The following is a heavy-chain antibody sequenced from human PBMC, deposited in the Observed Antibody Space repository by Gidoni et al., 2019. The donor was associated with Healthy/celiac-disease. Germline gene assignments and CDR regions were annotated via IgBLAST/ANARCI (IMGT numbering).Heavy chain of an antibody. CDR2: INPSGGST. CDR1: GYTFTSYY. CDR3: ARDLYDYVWGSHKSPDY. J-gene: IGHJ4*02. D-gene: IGHD3-16*01. V-gene: IGHV1-46*01. Sequence: QVQLVQSGAEVKKPGASVKVSCKASGYTFTSYYMHWVRQAPGQGLEWMGIINPSGGSTSYAQKFQGRVTMTRDTSTSTVYMELSSLRSEDTAVYYCARDLYDYVWGSHKSPDYWGQGTLVTVSS.